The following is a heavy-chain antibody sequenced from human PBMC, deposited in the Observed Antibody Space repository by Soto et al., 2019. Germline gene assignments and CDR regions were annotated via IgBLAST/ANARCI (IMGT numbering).Heavy chain of an antibody. D-gene: IGHD5-18*01. V-gene: IGHV4-59*01. J-gene: IGHJ4*02. CDR3: ARDNGYSYGYNLDH. CDR2: IYYSGST. CDR1: GVSLSSYY. Sequence: SETMSLTCTVSGVSLSSYYLSWLRPPPGKGLEWIGYIYYSGSTNYDPSLKSRVTISVDTSKNQFSLKLTSVTAADTAVYYCARDNGYSYGYNLDHWGQGTLVTGSS.